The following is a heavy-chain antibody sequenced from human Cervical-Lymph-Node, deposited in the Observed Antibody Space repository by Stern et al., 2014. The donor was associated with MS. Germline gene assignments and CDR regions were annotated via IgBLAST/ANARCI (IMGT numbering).Heavy chain of an antibody. V-gene: IGHV5-51*01. CDR2: ISPDDSDT. CDR1: GYSFNIYC. J-gene: IGHJ6*02. CDR3: ARRGMDV. Sequence: EVQLVQSGAEVKKPGESLTISCTGFGYSFNIYCISWVRQSPGKGLEWMWIISPDDSDTGYAPSFQGQVTFSGDQSNSTAQLQWSSLKPSDTATYFCARRGMDVWGQGTSVTVSS.